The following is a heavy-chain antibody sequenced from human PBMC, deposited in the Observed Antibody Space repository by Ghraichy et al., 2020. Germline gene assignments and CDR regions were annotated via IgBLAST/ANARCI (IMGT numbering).Heavy chain of an antibody. CDR3: ARDHSSSQEAWWFDP. D-gene: IGHD6-13*01. Sequence: ASVKVSCKASGYTFTGNYMHWVRQAPGQGLEWMAVINPSGGGTTYAQKFQGRVTVTRDMSTSTVDMELSSLRSEDTAVYYCARDHSSSQEAWWFDPWGQGTLVTVSS. CDR1: GYTFTGNY. CDR2: INPSGGGT. V-gene: IGHV1-46*01. J-gene: IGHJ5*02.